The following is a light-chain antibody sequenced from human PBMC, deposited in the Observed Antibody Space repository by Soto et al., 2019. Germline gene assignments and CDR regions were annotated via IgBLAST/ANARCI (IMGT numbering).Light chain of an antibody. CDR2: GAS. V-gene: IGKV1-5*01. CDR1: QLISRW. Sequence: DIQMTQSPSTLSASVGDSVTITCRASQLISRWLAWHQQKPGKAPSLLIFGASNLHDGVPSRFSGSGSGTEFTLTISSLQPDDFATYYCQQYSSYSRWTFGQGTKVDIK. CDR3: QQYSSYSRWT. J-gene: IGKJ1*01.